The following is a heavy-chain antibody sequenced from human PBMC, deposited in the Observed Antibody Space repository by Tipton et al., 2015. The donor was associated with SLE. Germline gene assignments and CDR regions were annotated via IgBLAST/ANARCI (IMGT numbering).Heavy chain of an antibody. Sequence: SLRLSCAASGFTISSYWMTWVRQAPGKGLEWVANIKQDGSEKYYVDSVKGRFTVSRDNAKNSLYLQMNSLRAEDTALYYCAKGYQQLAYFDYWGQGTLVTVSS. D-gene: IGHD6-13*01. V-gene: IGHV3-7*03. CDR1: GFTISSYW. CDR2: IKQDGSEK. CDR3: AKGYQQLAYFDY. J-gene: IGHJ4*02.